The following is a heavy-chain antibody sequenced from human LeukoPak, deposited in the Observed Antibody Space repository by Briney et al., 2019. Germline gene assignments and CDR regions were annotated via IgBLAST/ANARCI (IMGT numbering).Heavy chain of an antibody. J-gene: IGHJ4*02. CDR1: GFTFSSYW. D-gene: IGHD3-10*01. CDR3: AKTGVTMDFDY. V-gene: IGHV3-7*03. Sequence: GGSLRLSCAASGFTFSSYWMSWVRQAPGKGLEWVANMKQDGSEKYYVDSVKGRFTISRDNAKNSLYLQMNSLRAEDTAVYYCAKTGVTMDFDYWGQGTLVTVSS. CDR2: MKQDGSEK.